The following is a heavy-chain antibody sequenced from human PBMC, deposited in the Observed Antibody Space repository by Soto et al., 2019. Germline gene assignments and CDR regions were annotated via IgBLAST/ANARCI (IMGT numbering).Heavy chain of an antibody. Sequence: PGGSMRLSCAASTFTSSNHAMTWVRQPPGKGLEWVSAVTANGGRTYSADSLKGQFTITRDNSKNTLFLQMNSLRAEDTAVYYCASLGVGEWANYYYYYGMDVWGQGTTVTVSS. V-gene: IGHV3-23*01. CDR3: ASLGVGEWANYYYYYGMDV. CDR1: TFTSSNHA. D-gene: IGHD1-26*01. J-gene: IGHJ6*02. CDR2: VTANGGRT.